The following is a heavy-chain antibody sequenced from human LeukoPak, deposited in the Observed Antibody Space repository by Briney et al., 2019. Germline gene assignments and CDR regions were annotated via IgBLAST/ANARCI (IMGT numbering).Heavy chain of an antibody. CDR1: GYTFTGYY. CDR2: INPNSGGT. Sequence: GASVKVSCKASGYTFTGYYMHWVRQAPGQGLEWMGWINPNSGGTNYAQKFQGRVTMTRDTSISTAYMELSRLRSDDTAVYYCADSYCSSTSCSDAFDIWGQGTMVTVSS. D-gene: IGHD2-2*01. V-gene: IGHV1-2*02. J-gene: IGHJ3*02. CDR3: ADSYCSSTSCSDAFDI.